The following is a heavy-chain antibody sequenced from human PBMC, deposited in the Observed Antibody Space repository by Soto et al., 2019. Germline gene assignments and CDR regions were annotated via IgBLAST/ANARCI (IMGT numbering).Heavy chain of an antibody. CDR2: IIPLFRTP. V-gene: IGHV1-69*12. CDR3: ARDKGREQLGGNYYYITDI. CDR1: GGTFSSSA. D-gene: IGHD1-7*01. Sequence: VQLVQSGAEVKKPGSSVKVSCKASGGTFSSSAFSWVRHAPGQGLEWMGGIIPLFRTPDYGQRFQGRVTITGEESARTVYMELRGLRSEDTAVYFWARDKGREQLGGNYYYITDIWGQGTTVTVSS. J-gene: IGHJ6*02.